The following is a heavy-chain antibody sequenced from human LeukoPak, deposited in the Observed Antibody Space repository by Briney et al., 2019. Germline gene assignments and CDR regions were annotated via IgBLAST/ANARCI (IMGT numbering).Heavy chain of an antibody. V-gene: IGHV4-31*03. CDR2: IYYSGST. D-gene: IGHD3-22*01. Sequence: SETLSLTCTVSGGSISNGDHYWSWIRQHPGKGLEWIGHIYYSGSTYYNPSLKSRGIISVETSKNQFSLKLSSVTAADTAVYYCARVYYDSDGYNFDYWGQGTLVTVSS. CDR1: GGSISNGDHY. J-gene: IGHJ4*02. CDR3: ARVYYDSDGYNFDY.